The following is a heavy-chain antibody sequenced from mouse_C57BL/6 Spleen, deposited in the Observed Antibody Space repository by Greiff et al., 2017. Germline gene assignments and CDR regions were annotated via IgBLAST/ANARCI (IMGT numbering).Heavy chain of an antibody. CDR3: TAGDYYYGSSPYYFDY. CDR1: GFNIKDDY. D-gene: IGHD1-1*01. CDR2: IDPANGDT. J-gene: IGHJ2*01. Sequence: VQLQQSGAELVRPGASVKLSCTASGFNIKDDYMHWVKQRPEQGLEWIGWIDPANGDTEYASKFQGKANITSDTPSTTAYLQLRSLTSDDTAVYYCTAGDYYYGSSPYYFDYWGQGTTLTVSS. V-gene: IGHV14-4*01.